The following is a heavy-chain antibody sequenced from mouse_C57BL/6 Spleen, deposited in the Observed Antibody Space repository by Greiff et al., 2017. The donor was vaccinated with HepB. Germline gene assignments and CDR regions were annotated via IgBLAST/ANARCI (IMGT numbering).Heavy chain of an antibody. J-gene: IGHJ4*01. D-gene: IGHD1-1*01. CDR3: ASYYGSSYYYAMDY. CDR2: IYPGDGDT. Sequence: QVHVKQSGAELVKPGASVKISCKASGYAFSSYWMNWVKQRPGKGLEWIGQIYPGDGDTNYNGKFKGKATLTADKSSSTAYMQLSSLTSEDSAVYFCASYYGSSYYYAMDYWGQGTSVTVSS. V-gene: IGHV1-80*01. CDR1: GYAFSSYW.